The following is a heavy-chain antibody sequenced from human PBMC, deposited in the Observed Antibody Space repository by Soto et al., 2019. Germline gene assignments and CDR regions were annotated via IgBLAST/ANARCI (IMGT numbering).Heavy chain of an antibody. V-gene: IGHV1-69*01. CDR1: GGTFSSYA. CDR2: IIPIFGTA. CDR3: ARARGHGYNYYYYGMDV. D-gene: IGHD5-12*01. Sequence: QVQLVQSGAEVKKPGSSVKVSCKTSGGTFSSYAISWVRQAPGQGLEWMGGIIPIFGTANYAQKFQGRVTITADESTSTAYMELSSLRSEDTAVYYCARARGHGYNYYYYGMDVWGQGTTVTVSS. J-gene: IGHJ6*02.